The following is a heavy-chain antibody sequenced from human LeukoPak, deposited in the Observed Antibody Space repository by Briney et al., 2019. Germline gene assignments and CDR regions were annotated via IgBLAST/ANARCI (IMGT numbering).Heavy chain of an antibody. V-gene: IGHV3-23*01. CDR3: AKARSGSSASCYNY. CDR2: ISGSDGST. D-gene: IGHD2-2*01. CDR1: GFTFSTYA. J-gene: IGHJ4*02. Sequence: GGSLRLSCAASGFTFSTYAMSWVRQAPGKGLEWVSVISGSDGSTYYADSVKGRFTISRDNSKSTLYLQMNSLRAEDTAVYYCAKARSGSSASCYNYWGQGTLVTVSS.